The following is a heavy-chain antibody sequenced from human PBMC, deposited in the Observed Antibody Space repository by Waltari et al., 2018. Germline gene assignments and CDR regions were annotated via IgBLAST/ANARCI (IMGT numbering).Heavy chain of an antibody. D-gene: IGHD4-4*01. Sequence: QVQLVQSGAEVKKPGYSVKVSCKASGGTFSSYAISWVRQAPGQGLEWMGGIIPIFGTANYAQKFQDRVTITADESTSTAYMELSSLRSEDTAVYYCASLNDYSNYVDYWGQGTLVTVSS. V-gene: IGHV1-69*01. CDR1: GGTFSSYA. CDR3: ASLNDYSNYVDY. CDR2: IIPIFGTA. J-gene: IGHJ4*02.